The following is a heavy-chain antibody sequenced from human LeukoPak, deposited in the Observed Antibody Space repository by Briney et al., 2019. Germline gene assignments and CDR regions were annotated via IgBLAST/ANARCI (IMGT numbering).Heavy chain of an antibody. CDR1: GGTFSSYA. CDR2: IIPIFGTA. D-gene: IGHD3-3*01. CDR3: ARGPVDYDFWSGLRSNEVFDI. V-gene: IGHV1-69*13. Sequence: GASVKVSCKASGGTFSSYAISWVRQAPGQGLEWMGRIIPIFGTANYAQKFQGRVTITADESTSTAYMELSSLRSEDTAVYYCARGPVDYDFWSGLRSNEVFDIWGQGTMVTVSS. J-gene: IGHJ3*02.